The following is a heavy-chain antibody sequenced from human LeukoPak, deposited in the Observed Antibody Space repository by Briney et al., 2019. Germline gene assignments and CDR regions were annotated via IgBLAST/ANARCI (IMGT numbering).Heavy chain of an antibody. V-gene: IGHV4-39*01. CDR1: GGSIRSSSYY. D-gene: IGHD6-19*01. J-gene: IGHJ4*02. Sequence: SETLSLTCTVSGGSIRSSSYYWGWIRQPPGKGLEWIGSIYYNGSIYYNASLKSRGTISVDTSKNQFSLKLNSVTAADTAVYFCARQVVAVAGTGYFDYWGQGTLVTASS. CDR2: IYYNGSI. CDR3: ARQVVAVAGTGYFDY.